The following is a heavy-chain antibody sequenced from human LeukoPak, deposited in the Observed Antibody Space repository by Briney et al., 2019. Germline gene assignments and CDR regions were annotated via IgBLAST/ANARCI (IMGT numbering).Heavy chain of an antibody. CDR1: GGSINSGSDY. CDR3: ARGGGSYYMDV. D-gene: IGHD3-16*01. V-gene: IGHV4-39*07. J-gene: IGHJ6*03. Sequence: PSQTLSLTCTVSGGSINSGSDYWSWIRQPPGKGLEWIGEINHSGSTNYNPSLKSRVTISVDTSKNQFSLKLRSVTAADTAVYYCARGGGSYYMDVWDKGTTVTVSS. CDR2: INHSGST.